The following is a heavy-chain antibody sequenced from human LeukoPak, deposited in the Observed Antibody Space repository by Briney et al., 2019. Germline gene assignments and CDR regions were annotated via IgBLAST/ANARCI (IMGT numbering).Heavy chain of an antibody. CDR1: GYTFTSYG. Sequence: ASVKVSCKASGYTFTSYGISWVRQAPGQGLEWVGWISGYNGITNYTQKLQGRVTMTTDTSTSTAYMELRSLRSDDTAVYYCARESLCSSTSCLVSDYWGQGTLVTVSS. J-gene: IGHJ4*02. CDR2: ISGYNGIT. D-gene: IGHD2-2*01. V-gene: IGHV1-18*01. CDR3: ARESLCSSTSCLVSDY.